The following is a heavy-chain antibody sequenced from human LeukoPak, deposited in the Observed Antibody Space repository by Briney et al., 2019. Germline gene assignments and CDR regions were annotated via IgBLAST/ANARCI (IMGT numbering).Heavy chain of an antibody. CDR1: GFTFNSYS. V-gene: IGHV3-30*02. D-gene: IGHD3-10*01. CDR3: AKDLVRGVPGY. Sequence: PGRSLRLSCAASGFTFNSYSMHWVRQAPGKGLEWVAFIRYDGSNKYYADSVKGRFTISRDNSKNTLYLQMNSLRAEDTAVYYCAKDLVRGVPGYWGQGTLVTVSS. CDR2: IRYDGSNK. J-gene: IGHJ4*02.